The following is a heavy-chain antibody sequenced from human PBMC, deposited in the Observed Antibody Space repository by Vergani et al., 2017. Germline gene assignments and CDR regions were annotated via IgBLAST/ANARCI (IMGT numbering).Heavy chain of an antibody. V-gene: IGHV3-21*01. J-gene: IGHJ3*02. CDR3: ARDDYGDPNDAFDI. Sequence: EVQLVDSGGGLVKPGGSLRLSCAASGFTFSSYSMNWVRQAPGKGLEWVSSISSSSSYIYYADSVKGRFTISRDNAKNSLDLQMNSLRAEDTAVYYCARDDYGDPNDAFDIWGQGTMVTVSS. CDR1: GFTFSSYS. CDR2: ISSSSSYI. D-gene: IGHD4-17*01.